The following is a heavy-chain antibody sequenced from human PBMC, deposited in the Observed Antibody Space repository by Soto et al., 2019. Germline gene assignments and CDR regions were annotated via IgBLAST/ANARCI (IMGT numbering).Heavy chain of an antibody. D-gene: IGHD1-26*01. Sequence: EVQLLESGGGLVQPGGSLRLSCAASGFTFSSYAMSWVRQAPGKGLEWVSAISGSGGSTYYADSVKGLFTISSDNSKNTLYLQVNSLRAEDTAVYYCAKGVRSHKVVGPSVSPIDYWGQGTLVTVSS. V-gene: IGHV3-23*01. J-gene: IGHJ4*02. CDR1: GFTFSSYA. CDR2: ISGSGGST. CDR3: AKGVRSHKVVGPSVSPIDY.